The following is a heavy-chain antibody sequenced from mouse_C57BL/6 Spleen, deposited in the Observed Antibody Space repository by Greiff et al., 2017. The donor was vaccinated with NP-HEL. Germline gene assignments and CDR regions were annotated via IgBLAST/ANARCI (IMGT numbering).Heavy chain of an antibody. D-gene: IGHD3-2*02. V-gene: IGHV8-8*01. CDR1: GFSLSTFGMG. Sequence: QVTLKESGPGILQPSQTLSLTCSFSGFSLSTFGMGVGWIRQPSGKGLEWLAHIWWDDDKYYNPALKSRLTISKDTSKNQIFIKIANVDTADTATDYGARIARDSSGYVAMDYWGQGTSVTVSS. CDR3: ARIARDSSGYVAMDY. CDR2: IWWDDDK. J-gene: IGHJ4*01.